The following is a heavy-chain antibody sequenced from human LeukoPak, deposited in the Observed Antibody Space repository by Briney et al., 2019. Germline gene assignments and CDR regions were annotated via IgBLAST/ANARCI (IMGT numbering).Heavy chain of an antibody. CDR3: ARDPTTVTKGLDI. Sequence: SETLSLTCTVSGGSISSHYWSWIRQPPGKGLEWIGYISSIGSTNYNPSLKSRVTISVDTSKNQFSLKLTSVTAADTAVYFCARDPTTVTKGLDIWGQGTMVTVPS. V-gene: IGHV4-59*11. J-gene: IGHJ3*02. CDR2: ISSIGST. D-gene: IGHD4-17*01. CDR1: GGSISSHY.